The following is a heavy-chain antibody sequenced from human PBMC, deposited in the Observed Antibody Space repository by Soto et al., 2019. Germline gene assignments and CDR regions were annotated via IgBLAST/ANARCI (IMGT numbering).Heavy chain of an antibody. CDR3: AKVSSAWYAGFFDL. V-gene: IGHV3-23*01. CDR2: LSDSGGSI. J-gene: IGHJ4*02. D-gene: IGHD2-8*01. Sequence: GGSLRLSCTASGFTFNRHAMTWVRQAPGKGLEWVSGLSDSGGSIYYADSVKGRFTISRDNSMNTLYLQMNTLRAEDTAVYYCAKVSSAWYAGFFDLWGQGTLVTV. CDR1: GFTFNRHA.